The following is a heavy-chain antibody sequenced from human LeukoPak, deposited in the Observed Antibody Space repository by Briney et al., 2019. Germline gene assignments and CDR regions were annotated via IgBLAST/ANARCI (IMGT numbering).Heavy chain of an antibody. J-gene: IGHJ4*02. CDR2: ISANNGNT. Sequence: ASVKVSCKASGYTFTSYGISWVRQAPGQGLEWMGWISANNGNTNYAQKLQGRVTMTTDTSTSTAYMELRSLRSDDTAVYYCARDAWIKIWTPGYDYCGQGTLVTVSS. CDR1: GYTFTSYG. V-gene: IGHV1-18*01. D-gene: IGHD5-18*01. CDR3: ARDAWIKIWTPGYDY.